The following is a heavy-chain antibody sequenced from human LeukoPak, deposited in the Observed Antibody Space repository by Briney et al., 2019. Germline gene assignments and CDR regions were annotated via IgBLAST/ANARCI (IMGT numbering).Heavy chain of an antibody. CDR2: ISADETA. CDR1: GFTFSKFA. D-gene: IGHD3-10*01. J-gene: IGHJ5*02. Sequence: GGSLRLSCAASGFTFSKFAMTWVRQGPGKGLEWVAAISADETAYYGDSVKGRFTISKDNSKNNLYLQMNSLRGEDTAVYFCARGGSGSYVVDPWGQGTLVIVSS. CDR3: ARGGSGSYVVDP. V-gene: IGHV3-23*02.